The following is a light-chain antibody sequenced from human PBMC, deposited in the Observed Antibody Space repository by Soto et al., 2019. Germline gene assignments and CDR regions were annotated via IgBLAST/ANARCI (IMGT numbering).Light chain of an antibody. CDR3: QQYCSSCT. CDR2: GAS. CDR1: QSVSSSY. J-gene: IGKJ3*01. V-gene: IGKV3-20*01. Sequence: EIVLTQSPGTLSLSPGESATLSCRASQSVSSSYLAWYQQKPGQAPRLLIYGASSRATGIPDRFSGSGSGTEFTSNSSRLKPRELTVYYCQQYCSSCTFVPGTKVEIK.